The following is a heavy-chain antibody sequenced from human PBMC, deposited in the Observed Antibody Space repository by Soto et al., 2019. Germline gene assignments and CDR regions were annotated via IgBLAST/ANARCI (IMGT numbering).Heavy chain of an antibody. V-gene: IGHV1-46*01. J-gene: IGHJ4*02. Sequence: QVQLVQSGAEVKKPGASVKVSCKASGYPFTSYYVHWVRQAPGQGLEWMGFINPSSGSTSYAQKFQGRVNMTRDTSTSTVYMEVSSLRSEDTAVYYCAREMYTTRGSPFDYWGQRTLVTVSS. CDR3: AREMYTTRGSPFDY. D-gene: IGHD3-16*01. CDR2: INPSSGST. CDR1: GYPFTSYY.